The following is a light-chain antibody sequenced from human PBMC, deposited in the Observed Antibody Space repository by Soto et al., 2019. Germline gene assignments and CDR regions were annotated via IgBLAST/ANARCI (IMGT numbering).Light chain of an antibody. J-gene: IGKJ4*01. Sequence: DIVLTQSPGTLSLSPGERATLSCSASQSVSSNFLAWYQQKPGQAPRLLMYAASIRATGIPDRFSGSGSGTDFTLTISGLEPDDIAHYFCQNYGSPPVTFGGGTKIEVK. CDR3: QNYGSPPVT. CDR1: QSVSSNF. V-gene: IGKV3-20*01. CDR2: AAS.